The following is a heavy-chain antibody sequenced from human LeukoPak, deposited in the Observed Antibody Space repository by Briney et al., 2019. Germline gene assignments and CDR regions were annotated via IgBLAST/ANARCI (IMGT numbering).Heavy chain of an antibody. CDR3: ATDYDYVWGSYRTSPIDY. V-gene: IGHV3-23*01. D-gene: IGHD3-16*02. Sequence: GGSLRLSCAASGFTFSGYVMTWVRQAPGKGLEWVSSISDSGGSTYYADSVKGRFTISRDNSKNTLYLQMNSLRAEDTAVYYCATDYDYVWGSYRTSPIDYWGQGTLVTVSS. CDR1: GFTFSGYV. J-gene: IGHJ4*02. CDR2: ISDSGGST.